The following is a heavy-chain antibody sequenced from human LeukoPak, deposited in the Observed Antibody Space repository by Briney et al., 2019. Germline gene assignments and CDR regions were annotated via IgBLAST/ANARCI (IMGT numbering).Heavy chain of an antibody. Sequence: GGSLRLSCSASGFVFSIYTMYWVRQAPGKGPEYVSTISGSGNGGSIYYADSVKGRFTIPRDDSKSIVYLQMNGPRSEDTAVYYCVKDFGRVRGTPDSWGQGTLVTVSS. J-gene: IGHJ4*02. CDR1: GFVFSIYT. CDR2: ISGSGNGGSI. D-gene: IGHD2/OR15-2a*01. CDR3: VKDFGRVRGTPDS. V-gene: IGHV3-64D*06.